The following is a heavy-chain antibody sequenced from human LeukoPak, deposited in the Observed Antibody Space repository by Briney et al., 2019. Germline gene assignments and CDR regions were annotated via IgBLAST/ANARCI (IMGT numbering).Heavy chain of an antibody. V-gene: IGHV3-30*04. CDR3: AKDRVVVVLDAFDI. J-gene: IGHJ3*02. CDR2: ISYDGSNK. D-gene: IGHD3-22*01. Sequence: GGSLRLSCAASGFTFSSYAMHWVRQAPGKGLEWVAVISYDGSNKYYADSVKGRFTISRDNSKNTLYLQMNSLRAEDAAVYYCAKDRVVVVLDAFDIWGQGTMVTVSS. CDR1: GFTFSSYA.